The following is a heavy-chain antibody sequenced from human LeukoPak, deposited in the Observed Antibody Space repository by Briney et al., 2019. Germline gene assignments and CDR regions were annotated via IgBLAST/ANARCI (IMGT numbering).Heavy chain of an antibody. Sequence: GESLKISCKGSGYSFTNYWIGWVRQMPGKGLEWMGIIYPGDSDTRYSPSFQGQVTIAADKSISTAYLQWSSLKASDTAMYYCARHARNYYDSTFEYWGQGTLVTVSS. J-gene: IGHJ4*02. V-gene: IGHV5-51*01. D-gene: IGHD3-22*01. CDR1: GYSFTNYW. CDR3: ARHARNYYDSTFEY. CDR2: IYPGDSDT.